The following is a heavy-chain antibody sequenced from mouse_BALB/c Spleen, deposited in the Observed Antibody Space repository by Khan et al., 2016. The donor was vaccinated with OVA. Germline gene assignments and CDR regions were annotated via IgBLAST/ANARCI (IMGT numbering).Heavy chain of an antibody. V-gene: IGHV1-39*01. Sequence: VQLQQSGPELEKPGASVKISCKASGYSFTAYNVNWVKQNTGKSLEWVGNIDPYYGGSSYNQKFKGKATLTVDISSTTAYMQLKRLTSEDSAVDYCARGTGSYYAMDYWGQGTSVTVSA. CDR1: GYSFTAYN. CDR2: IDPYYGGS. CDR3: ARGTGSYYAMDY. D-gene: IGHD4-1*01. J-gene: IGHJ4*01.